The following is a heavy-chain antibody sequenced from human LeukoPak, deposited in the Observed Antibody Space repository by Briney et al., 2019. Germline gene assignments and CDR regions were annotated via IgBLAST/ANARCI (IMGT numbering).Heavy chain of an antibody. D-gene: IGHD5-18*01. CDR3: AKDLYTYGTTPLDY. V-gene: IGHV3-23*01. CDR1: GFTFSSYA. CDR2: ISSSGGST. Sequence: PGGSPRLSCAASGFTFSSYAMSWVRQTAGKGLEWVSSISSSGGSTYYADSVKGRFTISRDYSKNTLYLQMNSLRAEDTAVYYCAKDLYTYGTTPLDYWGQGTLVTVSS. J-gene: IGHJ4*02.